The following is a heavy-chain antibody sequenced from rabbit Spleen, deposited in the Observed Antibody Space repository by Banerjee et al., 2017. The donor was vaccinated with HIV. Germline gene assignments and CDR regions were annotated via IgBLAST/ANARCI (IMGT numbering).Heavy chain of an antibody. J-gene: IGHJ6*01. CDR1: GFSFSNKAV. CDR3: ARDTGSSFSSYGMDL. V-gene: IGHV1S45*01. Sequence: QEQLVESGGGLVQPEGSLTVTCTASGFSFSNKAVMCWVRQAPGKGLEWIACINVVTGKAVYASWAKGRFTVSKTSSTTVTLQMTSLTAADTATYFCARDTGSSFSSYGMDLWGPGTLVTVS. CDR2: INVVTGKA. D-gene: IGHD8-1*01.